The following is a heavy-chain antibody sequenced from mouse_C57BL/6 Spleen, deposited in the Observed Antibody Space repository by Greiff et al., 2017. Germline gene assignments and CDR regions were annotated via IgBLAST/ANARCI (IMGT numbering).Heavy chain of an antibody. Sequence: QVQLKESGPELVKPGASVKISCKASGYAFSSSWMNWVKQRPGKGLEWIGRIYPGDGDTNYNGKFKGKATLTADKSSSTAYMQLSSLTSEDSAVYCCARWATVVDKPDCWGQGTTLTVSS. CDR3: ARWATVVDKPDC. J-gene: IGHJ2*01. V-gene: IGHV1-82*01. D-gene: IGHD1-1*01. CDR1: GYAFSSSW. CDR2: IYPGDGDT.